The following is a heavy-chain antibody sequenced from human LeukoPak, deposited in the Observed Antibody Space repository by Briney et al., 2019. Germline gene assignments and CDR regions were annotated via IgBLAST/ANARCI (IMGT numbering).Heavy chain of an antibody. D-gene: IGHD1-14*01. CDR2: INPSGGST. J-gene: IGHJ2*01. CDR1: GYTFTSYY. CDR3: ATGLGNWYFDL. Sequence: ASVKVSCKASGYTFTSYYMHWVRQAPGQGLEWMGIINPSGGSTSYAQEFQGRVTMTRDTSTSTVYMELSSLRSEDTAVYYCATGLGNWYFDLWGRGTLVTVSS. V-gene: IGHV1-46*03.